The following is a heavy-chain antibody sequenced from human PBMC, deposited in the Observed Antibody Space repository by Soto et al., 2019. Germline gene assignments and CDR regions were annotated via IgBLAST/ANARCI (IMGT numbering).Heavy chain of an antibody. CDR3: AKKRGSDYYGSGSTLYDMDV. Sequence: EVQLLESGGGLLQPGGSLRLSCAASGFTFSSYAMSWVRQAPGKGLEWVSAISGSGGSTYYADSVKGRFTISRDNSKNTLYLQMNSLRAEDTAVYYCAKKRGSDYYGSGSTLYDMDVWGKGTTVTVSS. J-gene: IGHJ6*03. V-gene: IGHV3-23*01. CDR1: GFTFSSYA. CDR2: ISGSGGST. D-gene: IGHD3-10*01.